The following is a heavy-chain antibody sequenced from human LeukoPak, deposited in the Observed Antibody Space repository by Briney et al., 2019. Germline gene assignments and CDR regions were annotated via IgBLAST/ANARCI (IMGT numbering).Heavy chain of an antibody. V-gene: IGHV3-30*02. D-gene: IGHD5-18*01. CDR3: AKGPTAMVIGY. CDR1: GFTISRSS. Sequence: GGSLSLFCAASGFTISRSSMHWVRQAPGRGLEGVAFIRYDGSNKYYADSVKGRLTVSRDNYKNTLYLQMNSLRAEDTAVYYCAKGPTAMVIGYWGQGTLVTVSS. J-gene: IGHJ4*02. CDR2: IRYDGSNK.